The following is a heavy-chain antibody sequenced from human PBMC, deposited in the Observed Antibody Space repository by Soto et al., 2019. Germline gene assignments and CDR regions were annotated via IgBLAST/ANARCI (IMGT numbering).Heavy chain of an antibody. Sequence: QVQLVQSGAEVKKPGASVKVSCKASGYTFTSYGISWVRQAPGQGLEWMGWISAYNGNTNYAQKLKGRGTMTTDTCSSADYMELRSVRSDDTAVYDCAREMVVVAATPVPEFHSLDPWGQGTLVTVSS. J-gene: IGHJ5*02. CDR3: AREMVVVAATPVPEFHSLDP. D-gene: IGHD2-15*01. CDR2: ISAYNGNT. CDR1: GYTFTSYG. V-gene: IGHV1-18*04.